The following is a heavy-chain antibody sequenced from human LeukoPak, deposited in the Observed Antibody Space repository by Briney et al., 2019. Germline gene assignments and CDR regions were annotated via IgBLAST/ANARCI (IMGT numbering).Heavy chain of an antibody. CDR1: GDSISSDY. D-gene: IGHD4-11*01. J-gene: IGHJ4*02. Sequence: SETLSLTCTVSGDSISSDYWSWIRQPPGKGLEWIGYIYYSGSTNYNPSLKSRVTISIDTSKNQFPLKLSSVTAADTAVYYCARATYSNYVYYFDYWGQGTLLTVSS. CDR3: ARATYSNYVYYFDY. CDR2: IYYSGST. V-gene: IGHV4-59*01.